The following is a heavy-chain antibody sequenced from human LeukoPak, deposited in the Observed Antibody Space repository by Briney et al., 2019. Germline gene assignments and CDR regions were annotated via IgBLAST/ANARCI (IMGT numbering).Heavy chain of an antibody. J-gene: IGHJ4*02. V-gene: IGHV4-34*01. CDR3: ASDALSGSFDY. CDR2: INHSGST. D-gene: IGHD1-26*01. Sequence: PSETLSLTCAVYGGSFSGYYWSWIRQPPGKGLEWIGEINHSGSTNYNPSLKSRVTISVDTSKNQFSLKLSSVTAADTAVYYCASDALSGSFDYWGQGTLVTVSS. CDR1: GGSFSGYY.